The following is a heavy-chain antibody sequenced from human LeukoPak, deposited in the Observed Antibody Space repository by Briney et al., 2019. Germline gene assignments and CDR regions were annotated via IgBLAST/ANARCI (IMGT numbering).Heavy chain of an antibody. CDR3: ARHPFSDGFDI. CDR1: GGSISTFY. Sequence: SETLSLTCTVSGGSISTFYWSWLRQPPGKGLEWIAYIFHTGNSNCNPSLKGRVTISVDTSKNQFSLKVNSVTAADTAMYYCARHPFSDGFDIWGQGTMVTVSS. V-gene: IGHV4-59*08. CDR2: IFHTGNS. J-gene: IGHJ3*02.